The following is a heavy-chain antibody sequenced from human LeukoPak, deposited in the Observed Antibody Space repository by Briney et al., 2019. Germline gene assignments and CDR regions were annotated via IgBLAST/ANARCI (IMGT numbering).Heavy chain of an antibody. D-gene: IGHD6-6*01. CDR3: ARVSRSTYYYYYGMDV. CDR2: INHSGST. V-gene: IGHV4-34*01. Sequence: ETLSLTCAVYGGSFSGYYWSWIRQPPGKGLEWIGEINHSGSTNYNPSLKSRVTISVDTSKNQFSLKLSSVTAADTAVYYCARVSRSTYYYYYGMDVWGQGTTVTVSS. CDR1: GGSFSGYY. J-gene: IGHJ6*02.